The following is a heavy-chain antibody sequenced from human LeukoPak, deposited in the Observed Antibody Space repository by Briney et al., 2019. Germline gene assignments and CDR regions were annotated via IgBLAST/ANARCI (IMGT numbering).Heavy chain of an antibody. CDR2: TYYRSKWYN. CDR3: ARVEAGKGWFDP. CDR1: GDSVSSNSAT. Sequence: SQTLSLTCAISGDSVSSNSATWNWLRQSPSRGLEWLGRTYYRSKWYNDYAVSVKSRITINPDTSKNQFSLHLNSVTPEDTAVYHCARVEAGKGWFDPWGQGTQVTVSS. V-gene: IGHV6-1*01. D-gene: IGHD6-19*01. J-gene: IGHJ5*02.